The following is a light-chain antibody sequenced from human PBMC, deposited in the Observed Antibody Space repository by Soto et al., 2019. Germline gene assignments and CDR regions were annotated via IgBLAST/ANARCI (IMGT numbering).Light chain of an antibody. J-gene: IGKJ4*01. CDR1: QDLSIY. V-gene: IGKV1-12*01. Sequence: DIPMTQSPSFVSASVGDRVTITCRAAQDLSIYLAWYQQKPGQAPKVLINTASKLESGVPARFSGSGSGTDFTLTISSLQPEDSATYYCQQARGPPFTFGGGTKVEIK. CDR3: QQARGPPFT. CDR2: TAS.